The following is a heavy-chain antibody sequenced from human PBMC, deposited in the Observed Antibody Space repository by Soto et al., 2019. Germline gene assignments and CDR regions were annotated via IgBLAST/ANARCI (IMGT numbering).Heavy chain of an antibody. J-gene: IGHJ3*02. CDR2: FFIGGNT. CDR3: VCSGDDAFDI. V-gene: IGHV4-39*01. D-gene: IGHD2-15*01. Sequence: SETLSLTCTVSGGSISSSTYYWGWMRQPPGKGLEWIASFFIGGNTYYNPSLKSRVTISVDTSKNQFSLKLSSVTAADTAVYYCVCSGDDAFDIWGQGTMVTVSS. CDR1: GGSISSSTYY.